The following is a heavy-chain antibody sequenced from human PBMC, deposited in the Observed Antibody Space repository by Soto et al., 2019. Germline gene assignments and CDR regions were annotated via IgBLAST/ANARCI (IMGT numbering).Heavy chain of an antibody. CDR3: AREGAAAAGTSGVFDY. V-gene: IGHV1-46*01. CDR1: GYTFTSYY. J-gene: IGHJ4*02. D-gene: IGHD6-13*01. CDR2: INPSGGST. Sequence: ASVKVSCKASGYTFTSYYMHWVRQAPGQGLEWMGIINPSGGSTSYAQKFQGRVTMTRDTSTSTAYMELRSLRSDDTAVYYCAREGAAAAGTSGVFDYWGQGTLVTVSS.